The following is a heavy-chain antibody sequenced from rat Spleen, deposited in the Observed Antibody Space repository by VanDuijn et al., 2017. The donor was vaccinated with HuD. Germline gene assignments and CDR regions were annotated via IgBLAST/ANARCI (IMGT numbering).Heavy chain of an antibody. J-gene: IGHJ2*01. Sequence: EVQLVESDGGLVQPGRSLNLSCAASGFTFSDCYMAWVRQAPTKGLEWVATISHDGSSTYYRGSVKGRFTISRDNAKSTLYLQMESLRSEDTATYYCAKVTYYGYYYFDYWGQGVMVTVSS. V-gene: IGHV5-29*01. CDR3: AKVTYYGYYYFDY. CDR2: ISHDGSST. CDR1: GFTFSDCY. D-gene: IGHD1-9*01.